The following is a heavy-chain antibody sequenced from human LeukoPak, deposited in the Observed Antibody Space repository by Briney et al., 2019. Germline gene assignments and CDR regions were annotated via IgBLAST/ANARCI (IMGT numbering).Heavy chain of an antibody. CDR3: ARVTLSGGPVAAYFDY. J-gene: IGHJ4*02. CDR2: IFYSGST. Sequence: PSETLSLTCAVSGGSISRSTYYCAWIRQPPGKGLEWIGSIFYSGSTYSSPSLKSRVTVSVDTSKNQLSLKLTSVTAADTAVYYCARVTLSGGPVAAYFDYWGQGTLVTVSS. CDR1: GGSISRSTYY. V-gene: IGHV4-39*02. D-gene: IGHD6-19*01.